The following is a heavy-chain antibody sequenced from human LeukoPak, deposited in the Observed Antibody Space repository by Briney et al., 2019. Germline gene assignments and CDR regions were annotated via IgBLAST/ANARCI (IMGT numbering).Heavy chain of an antibody. CDR3: ARDPAYGAFDY. CDR2: IDPDGNTK. CDR1: GFTFSVSW. Sequence: AGGSLRLSCAASGFTFSVSWMTWVRQAPGRGLEWVANIDPDGNTKNYLDSVKGRFTISRDNARNSLYLQLNSLRAEDTSVYYCARDPAYGAFDYWGQGTLVTVSS. D-gene: IGHD4-17*01. J-gene: IGHJ4*02. V-gene: IGHV3-7*01.